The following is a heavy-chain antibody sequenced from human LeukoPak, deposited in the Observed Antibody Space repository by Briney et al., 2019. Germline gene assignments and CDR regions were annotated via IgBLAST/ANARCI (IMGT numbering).Heavy chain of an antibody. CDR3: AREGLYSSSWSAFDI. Sequence: GGSLRLSCAASGFTFSSYSMNWVRQAPGKGLEWVSSISSSSSYIYYADSVKGRSTISRDNAKNSLYLQMNSLRAEDTAVYYCAREGLYSSSWSAFDIWGQGTMVTVSS. D-gene: IGHD6-13*01. CDR2: ISSSSSYI. J-gene: IGHJ3*02. CDR1: GFTFSSYS. V-gene: IGHV3-21*01.